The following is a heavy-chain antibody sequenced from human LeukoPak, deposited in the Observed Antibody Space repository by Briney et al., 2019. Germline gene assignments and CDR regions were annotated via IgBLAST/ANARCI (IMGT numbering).Heavy chain of an antibody. CDR2: MNPNSGNT. V-gene: IGHV1-8*03. Sequence: ASVKVSCKASGYTFTSYDINWVRQAPGQGLEWMGWMNPNSGNTGYAQKFQGRVTITRNTSISTAYMELSRLRSDDTAVYYCASCLSSRVWYMDVWGKGTTVTVSS. CDR1: GYTFTSYD. D-gene: IGHD6-13*01. J-gene: IGHJ6*03. CDR3: ASCLSSRVWYMDV.